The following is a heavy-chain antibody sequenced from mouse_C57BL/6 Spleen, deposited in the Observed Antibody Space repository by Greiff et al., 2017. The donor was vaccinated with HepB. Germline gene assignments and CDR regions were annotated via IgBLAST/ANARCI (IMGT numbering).Heavy chain of an antibody. J-gene: IGHJ1*03. Sequence: VKLVESGAELVRPGASVTLSCKASGYTFTDYEMHWVKQTPVHGLEWIGAIDPETGGTAYNQKFKGKAILTADKSSSTAYMELRSLTSEDSAVYYCTRYHYGSSPYWYFDVWGTGTTVTVSS. CDR1: GYTFTDYE. CDR2: IDPETGGT. V-gene: IGHV1-15*01. CDR3: TRYHYGSSPYWYFDV. D-gene: IGHD1-1*01.